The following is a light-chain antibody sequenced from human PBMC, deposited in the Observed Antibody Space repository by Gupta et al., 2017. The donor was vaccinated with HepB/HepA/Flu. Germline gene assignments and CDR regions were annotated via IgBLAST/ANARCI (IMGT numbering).Light chain of an antibody. CDR3: LLSDGGAWV. CDR1: TGAVTSGYS. CDR2: SIS. V-gene: IGLV7-43*01. Sequence: QPVVTQEPSLTVSPGGTVTLTCASSTGAVTSGYSPNWVQQKPGQAPRALIYSISNKHSSTPARFSGSLRGGKVALTLSGVQAEDEDDYYCLLSDGGAWVFGGGTKLTVL. J-gene: IGLJ3*02.